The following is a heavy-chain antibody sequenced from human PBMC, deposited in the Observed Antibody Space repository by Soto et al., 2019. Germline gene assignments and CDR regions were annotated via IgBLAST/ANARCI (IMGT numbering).Heavy chain of an antibody. D-gene: IGHD6-19*01. CDR1: GGSISSYY. Sequence: SETLSLTCTVSGGSISSYYWSWIRQPAGKGLEWIGRIYTSGSTNYNPSLKSRVTMSVDTSKNQFSLKLSSVTAADTAVYYCARGGMSAVAGSGYYYYGMDVWGQGTTVTVSS. CDR2: IYTSGST. V-gene: IGHV4-4*07. CDR3: ARGGMSAVAGSGYYYYGMDV. J-gene: IGHJ6*02.